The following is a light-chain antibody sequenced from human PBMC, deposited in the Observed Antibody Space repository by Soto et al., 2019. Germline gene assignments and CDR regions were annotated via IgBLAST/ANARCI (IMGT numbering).Light chain of an antibody. CDR2: GSS. CDR1: QSVSSY. V-gene: IGKV3D-15*01. Sequence: VMSQSPATLSVSPGERATLSCRASQSVSSYLAWYQQKPGQAPRLLIYGSSTRAPGTPDRFSASGSGTDFTLTISRLEPEDFAVYFCQRYGRSQWTFGQGTKVDIK. CDR3: QRYGRSQWT. J-gene: IGKJ1*01.